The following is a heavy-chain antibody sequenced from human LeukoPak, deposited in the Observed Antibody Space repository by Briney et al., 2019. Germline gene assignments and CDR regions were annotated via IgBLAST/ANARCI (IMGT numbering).Heavy chain of an antibody. V-gene: IGHV1-3*01. J-gene: IGHJ6*02. CDR2: INPGDGDT. Sequence: ASVRVSCKASGYTFTNYAVHWVRQAPGQRPEWMGRINPGDGDTKYSQIFHGRVTFARDTSANTAFMELSSLRSEDTAVYYCARRGVTTRDSYYYAMHVWGQGTTATVSS. CDR1: GYTFTNYA. CDR3: ARRGVTTRDSYYYAMHV. D-gene: IGHD2-21*02.